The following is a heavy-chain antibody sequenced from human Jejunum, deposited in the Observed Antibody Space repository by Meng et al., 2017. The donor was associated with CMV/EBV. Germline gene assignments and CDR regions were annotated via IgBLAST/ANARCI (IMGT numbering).Heavy chain of an antibody. J-gene: IGHJ3*01. CDR3: AAYIKDAFDL. D-gene: IGHD2-21*01. Sequence: CAASGFSFSIYSMNWVRQVPGKGLEWVANINQDGGEKYYADSVKGRFSIFRDNAKNSLYLQMNSLRAEDTAVYYCAAYIKDAFDLWGQGTMVTVSS. V-gene: IGHV3-7*01. CDR2: INQDGGEK. CDR1: GFSFSIYS.